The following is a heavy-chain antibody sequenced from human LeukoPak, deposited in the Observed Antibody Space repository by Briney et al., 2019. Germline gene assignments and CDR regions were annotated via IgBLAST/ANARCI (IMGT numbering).Heavy chain of an antibody. Sequence: SQTLSLTCAISGDSVSSNSAAWNWIRQSPSRGLEWLGRTYYRSKWYNDYAVSVKSRITINPDTSKNQFSLQLNSVTPEDTAVYYCTRSRLHLGAIWVGAFDIWGQGTMVSVSS. CDR3: TRSRLHLGAIWVGAFDI. CDR1: GDSVSSNSAA. CDR2: TYYRSKWYN. J-gene: IGHJ3*02. D-gene: IGHD1-26*01. V-gene: IGHV6-1*01.